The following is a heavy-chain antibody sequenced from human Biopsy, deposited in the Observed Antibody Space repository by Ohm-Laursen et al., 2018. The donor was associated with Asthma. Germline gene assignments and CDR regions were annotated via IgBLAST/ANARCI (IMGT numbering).Heavy chain of an antibody. J-gene: IGHJ4*02. Sequence: EASVKVSCKISGYSLTDLSMHWVRQAPGQGLEWMGGHDHEEGGTVNARRFQGRVTMTEDTSTDTAYMELSSLSSDDTAVYYCASDFPKDYVRYNFQFWGQGTLDTVSS. CDR1: GYSLTDLS. D-gene: IGHD4-17*01. CDR3: ASDFPKDYVRYNFQF. CDR2: HDHEEGGT. V-gene: IGHV1-24*01.